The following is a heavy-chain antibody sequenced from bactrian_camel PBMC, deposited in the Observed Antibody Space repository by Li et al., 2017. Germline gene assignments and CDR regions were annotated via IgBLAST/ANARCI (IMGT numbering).Heavy chain of an antibody. CDR3: VRDLLGLATTQSNY. V-gene: IGHV3S40*01. D-gene: IGHD5*01. CDR1: GKPYGGDC. CDR2: IYVGVGTT. J-gene: IGHJ4*01. Sequence: VQLVESGGGSVQTGGSLTLSCAASGKPYGGDCMGWFRQAPGKEREGIATIYVGVGTTYYADSVKGRFTISRDNGKNTVYLQMNSLKPEDTTEYYCVRDLLGLATTQSNYWGQGTQVTAS.